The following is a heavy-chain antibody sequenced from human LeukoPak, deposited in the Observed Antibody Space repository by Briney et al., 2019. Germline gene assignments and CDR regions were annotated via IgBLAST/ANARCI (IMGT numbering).Heavy chain of an antibody. Sequence: GGSLRLSCAASGFTFSSYAMDWVRQAPGKGLEWVAVISYDGSNKYYADSVKGRFTISRDNSKNTLYLQMNSLRAEDTAVYYCAREGHIRPYCSGGSCPSSGAFDYWGQGTLVTVSS. CDR1: GFTFSSYA. CDR2: ISYDGSNK. J-gene: IGHJ4*02. CDR3: AREGHIRPYCSGGSCPSSGAFDY. V-gene: IGHV3-30-3*01. D-gene: IGHD2-15*01.